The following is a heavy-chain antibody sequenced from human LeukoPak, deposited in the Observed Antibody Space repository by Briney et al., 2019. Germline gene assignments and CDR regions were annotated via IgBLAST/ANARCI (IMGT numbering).Heavy chain of an antibody. CDR3: TRVRALAAAGTGARYFQD. CDR1: GYTFIDYH. D-gene: IGHD6-13*01. CDR2: SNPSSGGT. Sequence: ASVKVSCKASGYTFIDYHIHWLGQAPGQGLEGMGWSNPSSGGTNYAKKFHGRVTMTRYTSTNTAYMELSRLRSDDTAVYFCTRVRALAAAGTGARYFQDWGQGTLVTVSS. V-gene: IGHV1-2*02. J-gene: IGHJ1*01.